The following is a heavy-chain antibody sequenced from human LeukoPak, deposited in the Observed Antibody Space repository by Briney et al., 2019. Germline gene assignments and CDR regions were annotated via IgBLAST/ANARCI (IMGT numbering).Heavy chain of an antibody. V-gene: IGHV4-30-4*02. Sequence: SETLSLTCTVSGGSISSGDYYWSWIRQPPGKGLEWIGYIYYSGSTYYNPSLKSRVTISVDTSKNQFSLKLSSVTAADTAVYYCARGVVATIPYYYGMDVWGQGTTVTVSS. CDR2: IYYSGST. J-gene: IGHJ6*02. D-gene: IGHD5-12*01. CDR1: GGSISSGDYY. CDR3: ARGVVATIPYYYGMDV.